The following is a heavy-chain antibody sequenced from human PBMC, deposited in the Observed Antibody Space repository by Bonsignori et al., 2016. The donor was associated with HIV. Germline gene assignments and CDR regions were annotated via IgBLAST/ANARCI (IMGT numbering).Heavy chain of an antibody. CDR1: GFTFDDFA. CDR2: ISWNSANT. J-gene: IGHJ2*01. CDR3: AKDMNFPTGDPDFYWYFDL. D-gene: IGHD7-27*01. Sequence: SLKISCAASGFTFDDFAMHWVRQAPGKGLEWVSGISWNSANTGYADSVKGRFTISRDNAKNSLYLQMNSLRAEDTAFYYCAKDMNFPTGDPDFYWYFDLWGRGTLVTVSS. V-gene: IGHV3-9*01.